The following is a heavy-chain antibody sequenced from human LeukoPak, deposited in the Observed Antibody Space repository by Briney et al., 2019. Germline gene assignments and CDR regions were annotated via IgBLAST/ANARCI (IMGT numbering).Heavy chain of an antibody. CDR2: ISSDGSST. V-gene: IGHV3-74*01. Sequence: GGSLRLSCAASGFTFSSYWMHWVRQAPGKGLVWVSRISSDGSSTSYAASVKGRFTISRDNAKNTLYLQMNSLRAEDTAIYYRAGTLSGSYYVGDYWGQGTLVTVSS. CDR1: GFTFSSYW. D-gene: IGHD1-26*01. CDR3: AGTLSGSYYVGDY. J-gene: IGHJ4*02.